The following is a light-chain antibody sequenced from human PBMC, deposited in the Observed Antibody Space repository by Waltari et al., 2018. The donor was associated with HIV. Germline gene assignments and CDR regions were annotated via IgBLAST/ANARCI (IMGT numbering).Light chain of an antibody. V-gene: IGKV3-11*01. CDR1: QPVCSY. CDR3: QYRHNWPPRYT. CDR2: DAS. J-gene: IGKJ2*01. Sequence: EIVLTQSPATLSLSPGERAILPCRASQPVCSYIAWYQQKPGQAPRLLIYDASNRATGVPARFSGSGSATDFTLTISGLEPEDFAVYYCQYRHNWPPRYTFGQGTKLEIK.